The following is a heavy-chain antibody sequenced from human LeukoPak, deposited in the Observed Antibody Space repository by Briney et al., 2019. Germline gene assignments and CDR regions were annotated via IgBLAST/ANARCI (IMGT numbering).Heavy chain of an antibody. CDR3: AGTPTRDCSSTSCYQFDY. V-gene: IGHV1-69*06. Sequence: SVKVSCKASGGTFSSYAISWVRQAPGQGLEWMGGIIPIFGTANYAQKFQGRVTITADKSTSTAYMVLSSLRSEDTAVYYCAGTPTRDCSSTSCYQFDYWGQGTLVTVSS. J-gene: IGHJ4*02. CDR1: GGTFSSYA. D-gene: IGHD2-2*01. CDR2: IIPIFGTA.